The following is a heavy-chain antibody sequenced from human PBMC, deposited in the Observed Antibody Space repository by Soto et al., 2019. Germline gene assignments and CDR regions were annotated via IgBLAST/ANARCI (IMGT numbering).Heavy chain of an antibody. V-gene: IGHV4-34*01. CDR3: ATTRGLAVGGSFDY. CDR2: SNHGGST. J-gene: IGHJ4*02. CDR1: GGSLSDHY. Sequence: PSETLSLTCGVSGGSLSDHYWSWIRQSPGKGLEWLGESNHGGSTNYNPSLTSRLTVSVDTSKNQVSLKLRSVTAADTAFYYCATTRGLAVGGSFDYWGQGMLVTVSS. D-gene: IGHD3-10*01.